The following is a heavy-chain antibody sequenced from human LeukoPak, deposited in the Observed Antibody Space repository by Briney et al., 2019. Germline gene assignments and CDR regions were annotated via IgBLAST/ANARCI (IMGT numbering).Heavy chain of an antibody. CDR3: ARDYYDSRGYYYVFAY. J-gene: IGHJ4*02. CDR1: DYTFTNYV. CDR2: ISALKGNT. Sequence: ASVKVSCMASDYTFTNYVISWVRQAPGQGLEWMGWISALKGNTNQAQKLQGGVTMTKDTSTRTAYMELRRLRSDDTAVYYCARDYYDSRGYYYVFAYWGQGTLVTVSS. D-gene: IGHD3-22*01. V-gene: IGHV1-18*01.